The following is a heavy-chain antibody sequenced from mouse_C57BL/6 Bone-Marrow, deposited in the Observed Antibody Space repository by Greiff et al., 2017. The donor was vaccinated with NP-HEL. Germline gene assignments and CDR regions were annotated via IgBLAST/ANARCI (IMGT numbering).Heavy chain of an antibody. V-gene: IGHV2-2*01. D-gene: IGHD2-4*01. Sequence: VHLVESGPGLVQPSQSLSITCTVSGFSLTSYGVHWVRQSPGKGLEWLGVIWSGGSTDYNAAFISRLSISKDNSKSQVFFKMNSLQADDTAIYYCARNCDYDEGGFDYWGQGTTLTVSS. J-gene: IGHJ2*01. CDR2: IWSGGST. CDR3: ARNCDYDEGGFDY. CDR1: GFSLTSYG.